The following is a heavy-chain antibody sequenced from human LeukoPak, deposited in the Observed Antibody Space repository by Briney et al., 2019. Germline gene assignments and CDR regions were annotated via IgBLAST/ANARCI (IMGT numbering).Heavy chain of an antibody. J-gene: IGHJ4*02. CDR1: GFTFSSYA. CDR2: ISYDGSNK. CDR3: ARQPAGTGYFDY. D-gene: IGHD6-13*01. V-gene: IGHV3-30-3*01. Sequence: PGGSLRLSCAASGFTFSSYAMHWVRQAPGKGLEWVAVISYDGSNKYYADSVKGRFTISRDNSKNTLYLQMNSLRAEDTAVYYCARQPAGTGYFDYWGQGTLVTVSS.